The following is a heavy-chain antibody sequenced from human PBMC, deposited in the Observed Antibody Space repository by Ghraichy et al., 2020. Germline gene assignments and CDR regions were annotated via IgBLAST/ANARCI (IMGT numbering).Heavy chain of an antibody. CDR3: ARGVGFDNSAGGLDV. CDR2: ISTRSTYK. V-gene: IGHV3-21*01. CDR1: GFTFSSYA. Sequence: GESLNISCAASGFTFSSYAMNWVRQAPGKGLEWVSSISTRSTYKNYAASVKGRFTVSRDNAKNSLFLQIDSLRADDTAVYYCARGVGFDNSAGGLDVWGHGTWVIVSS. J-gene: IGHJ6*02. D-gene: IGHD4-23*01.